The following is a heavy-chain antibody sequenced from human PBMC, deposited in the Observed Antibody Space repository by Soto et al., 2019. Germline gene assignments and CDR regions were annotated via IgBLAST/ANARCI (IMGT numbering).Heavy chain of an antibody. Sequence: QVQLVQSEAEVKKPGSSVKDSWKASGGTFSSYTISWVRQAPGQGLGWMGRIIPILGIANYAQKFQGRVTITADKSTSTAYMELSSLRSEDTAVDYCARSPAVFPETLPSGDYTSYYFDYWGQGTLVTVSS. D-gene: IGHD3-3*01. CDR2: IIPILGIA. CDR1: GGTFSSYT. J-gene: IGHJ4*02. V-gene: IGHV1-69*02. CDR3: ARSPAVFPETLPSGDYTSYYFDY.